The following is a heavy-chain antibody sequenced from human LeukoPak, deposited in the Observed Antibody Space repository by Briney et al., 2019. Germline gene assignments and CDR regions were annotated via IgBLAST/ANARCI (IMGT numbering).Heavy chain of an antibody. J-gene: IGHJ4*02. CDR2: ISASGGST. D-gene: IGHD3-22*01. Sequence: GGSLRLSCAASGVIFSSYAMNWVRQAPGKGLEWVSVISASGGSTYYADSVKGPFTISRDNSKNTLYLQMNSLRVEETAVYYCTKDREMNYYASSGYCDYWGQGTLVTVSS. CDR1: GVIFSSYA. CDR3: TKDREMNYYASSGYCDY. V-gene: IGHV3-23*01.